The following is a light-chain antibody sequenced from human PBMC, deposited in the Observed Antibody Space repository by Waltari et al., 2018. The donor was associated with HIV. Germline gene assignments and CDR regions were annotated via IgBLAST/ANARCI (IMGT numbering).Light chain of an antibody. J-gene: IGLJ1*01. CDR2: EGT. Sequence: QSALTQPASVSGSPGQSISISCTGTSSDVGSYNLVSWYQHHPGKAPKLMIYEGTKRPSGVSNRFSGSKSGNTASLTISGHQAEDEADYYCCSYAGSSTHYVFGTGTKVTVL. CDR3: CSYAGSSTHYV. CDR1: SSDVGSYNL. V-gene: IGLV2-23*01.